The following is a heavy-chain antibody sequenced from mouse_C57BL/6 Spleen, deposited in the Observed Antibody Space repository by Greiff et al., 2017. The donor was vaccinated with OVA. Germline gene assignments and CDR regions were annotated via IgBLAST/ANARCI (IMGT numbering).Heavy chain of an antibody. J-gene: IGHJ4*01. V-gene: IGHV1-59*01. CDR1: GYTFTSYW. D-gene: IGHD1-1*01. CDR3: ARWIITTARAMDY. CDR2: IDPSDSYT. Sequence: QVQLQQPGAELVRPGTSVKLSCKASGYTFTSYWMHWVKQRPGQGLEWIGVIDPSDSYTNYNQKFKGKATLTVDTSSSTAYMQLSSLTSEDSAVYYCARWIITTARAMDYWGQGTSVTVSS.